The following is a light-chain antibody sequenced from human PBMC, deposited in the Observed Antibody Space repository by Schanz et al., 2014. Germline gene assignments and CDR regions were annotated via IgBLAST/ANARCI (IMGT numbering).Light chain of an antibody. CDR1: QSVSSY. J-gene: IGKJ2*01. Sequence: EIVLTQSPATLSLSPGERATLSCRASQSVSSYLAWYQQKPGQAPRLLLYDASNRATGIPARFSGSGSGTDFTLTISRLEPEDFAVYYCQQYGSSPKNFGQGTKLEI. CDR3: QQYGSSPKN. CDR2: DAS. V-gene: IGKV3-20*01.